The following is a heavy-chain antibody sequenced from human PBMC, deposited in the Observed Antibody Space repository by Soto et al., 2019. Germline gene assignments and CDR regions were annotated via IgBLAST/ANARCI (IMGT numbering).Heavy chain of an antibody. Sequence: PSETLSLTCAVYGGSFSGYYWSWIRQPPGKGLEWIGEINHSGSTNYNPSLKSRVAISVDTSKNQFSLKLSSVTAADTAVYYCARARRGYGSGSYLSSYFDYWGQGTLVTVSS. CDR2: INHSGST. D-gene: IGHD3-10*01. V-gene: IGHV4-34*01. J-gene: IGHJ4*02. CDR3: ARARRGYGSGSYLSSYFDY. CDR1: GGSFSGYY.